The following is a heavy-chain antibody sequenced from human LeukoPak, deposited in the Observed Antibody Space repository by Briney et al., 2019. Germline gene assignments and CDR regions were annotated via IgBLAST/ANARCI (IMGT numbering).Heavy chain of an antibody. Sequence: GGSLRLSCAASGFTFSSYAMHWVRQAPGKGLEWVAVMSYDGSNKYYADSVKGRFTISRDNSKNTLYLQMNSLRAEDTAVYYCARKGGPLGAPFYNWGQGTLDTVSS. CDR2: MSYDGSNK. CDR3: ARKGGPLGAPFYN. J-gene: IGHJ4*01. D-gene: IGHD3-16*01. CDR1: GFTFSSYA. V-gene: IGHV3-30-3*01.